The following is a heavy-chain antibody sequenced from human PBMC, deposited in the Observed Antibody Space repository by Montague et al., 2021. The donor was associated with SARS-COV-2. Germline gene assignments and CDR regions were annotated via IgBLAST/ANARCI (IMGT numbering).Heavy chain of an antibody. J-gene: IGHJ4*02. CDR1: GFSLSTSGVG. CDR2: XXWDDDK. CDR3: AHRPLLALKGQFDY. V-gene: IGHV2-5*02. D-gene: IGHD3-3*02. Sequence: PALVKPTQTLTLTCTFSGFSLSTSGVGVGWIRQPPGKALEWLALXXWDDDKRYSPSLKSRLTITKDTSKNQVVLTMTNVDPVDTATNYCAHRPLLALKGQFDYWGQGTLVTVSS.